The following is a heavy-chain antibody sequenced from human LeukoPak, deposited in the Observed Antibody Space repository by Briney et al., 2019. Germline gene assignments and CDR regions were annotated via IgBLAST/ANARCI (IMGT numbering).Heavy chain of an antibody. J-gene: IGHJ4*02. V-gene: IGHV4-59*08. CDR1: GGSISPYY. D-gene: IGHD6-19*01. CDR3: ARHAVYAGSGWAFDY. CDR2: IYYTGSGST. Sequence: SETLSLTFTVSGGSISPYYWSWIRQPPGKGLEWIGYIYYTGSGSTSHNPSLKSRVTISVDTSKNQFSLNLNSVTAADTAVYYCARHAVYAGSGWAFDYWGQGTLVTVSS.